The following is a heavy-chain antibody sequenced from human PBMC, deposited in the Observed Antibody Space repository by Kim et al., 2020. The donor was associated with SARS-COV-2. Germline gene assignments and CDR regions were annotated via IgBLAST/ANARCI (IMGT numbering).Heavy chain of an antibody. D-gene: IGHD5-12*01. CDR3: ARQGLGSGYDSPPAYFDH. Sequence: SETLSLTCTVSGATINRSPYFWGWVRQPPGNGLQWIGSIYSSGTTYSSPSLSSRVTLSVDMSENQFSLRLTSVTVAETAVYYCARQGLGSGYDSPPAYFDHWGQGILVTVSS. J-gene: IGHJ4*02. CDR1: GATINRSPYF. CDR2: IYSSGTT. V-gene: IGHV4-39*01.